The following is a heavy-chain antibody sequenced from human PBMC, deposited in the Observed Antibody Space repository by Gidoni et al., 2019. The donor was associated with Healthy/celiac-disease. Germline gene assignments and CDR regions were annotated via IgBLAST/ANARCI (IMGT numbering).Heavy chain of an antibody. CDR2: MYWNDDK. D-gene: IGHD3-16*01. V-gene: IGHV2-5*01. Sequence: QTTLKESGPTLVKPTQTLTLTCTFSGFSLSTSGVGVGWIRQPPGKALEWLALMYWNDDKRYSPSLKSRLTITKDTSKNQVVLTMTNMDPVDTATYYCAHVSTVPYVGEWFDPWGQGTLVTVSA. CDR1: GFSLSTSGVG. CDR3: AHVSTVPYVGEWFDP. J-gene: IGHJ5*02.